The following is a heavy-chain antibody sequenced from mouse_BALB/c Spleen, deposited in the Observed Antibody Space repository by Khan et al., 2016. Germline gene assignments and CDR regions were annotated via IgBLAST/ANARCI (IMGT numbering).Heavy chain of an antibody. V-gene: IGHV3-2*02. Sequence: EVQLQESGPGLVKPSQSLSLSCTVTGYSITSYYAWNWIRQFPGNKLEWMGYISYSGSTSYNPYLKSRISITRDTSKNQFFLQLNTVTTEDTATCDCVCFGNYFDYWGQGTTLTVSS. CDR2: ISYSGST. CDR3: VCFGNYFDY. J-gene: IGHJ2*01. D-gene: IGHD1-1*02. CDR1: GYSITSYYA.